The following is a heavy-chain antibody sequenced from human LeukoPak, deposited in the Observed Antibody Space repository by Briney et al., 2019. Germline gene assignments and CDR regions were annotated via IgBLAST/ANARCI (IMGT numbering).Heavy chain of an antibody. CDR2: IYYSGST. CDR1: GGPINSNIYY. V-gene: IGHV4-39*01. J-gene: IGHJ3*02. D-gene: IGHD3-10*01. CDR3: ARVLLWFGDFSVKAFDI. Sequence: KASETLSLTCNVSGGPINSNIYYWAWVRQPPGKGLEWIGSIYYSGSTYYNPSLKSRITTSVDTFRSQVSLKMRSVTAADTAVYYCARVLLWFGDFSVKAFDIWGQGTMVTVSS.